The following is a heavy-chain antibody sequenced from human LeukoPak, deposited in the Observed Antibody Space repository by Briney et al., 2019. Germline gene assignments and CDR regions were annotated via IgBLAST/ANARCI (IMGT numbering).Heavy chain of an antibody. D-gene: IGHD1-26*01. V-gene: IGHV3-21*01. CDR2: ISSFSTYI. CDR3: ARLSGNFGSYYFDY. Sequence: PGGSLRLSCAASGFTFSGYSINWVRQAPGKGLEWVSSISSFSTYIYYADSVRGRFTISRDNAKNSLYLQMNSLRAEDTAVYYCARLSGNFGSYYFDYWGQGTLVTVSS. J-gene: IGHJ4*02. CDR1: GFTFSGYS.